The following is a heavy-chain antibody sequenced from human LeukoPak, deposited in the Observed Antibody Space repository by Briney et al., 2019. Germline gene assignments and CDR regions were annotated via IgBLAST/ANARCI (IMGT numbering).Heavy chain of an antibody. V-gene: IGHV3-23*01. CDR2: ISGSGGST. D-gene: IGHD3-22*01. CDR3: ARDLTLVYYYDSSGYYCPDY. J-gene: IGHJ4*02. Sequence: GGTLRLSCAASGFTFSSYGMSWVRQAPGKGLEWVSAISGSGGSTYYADSVKGRFTISRDNSKNTLYLQMNSLRAEDTAVYYCARDLTLVYYYDSSGYYCPDYWGQGTLVTVSS. CDR1: GFTFSSYG.